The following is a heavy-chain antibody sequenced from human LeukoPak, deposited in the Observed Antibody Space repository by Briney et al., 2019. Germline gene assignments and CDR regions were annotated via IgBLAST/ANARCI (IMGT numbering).Heavy chain of an antibody. CDR1: GFTFDDYA. CDR2: ISWDGGRT. D-gene: IGHD1-1*01. CDR3: AKDRPNWNGLLDY. J-gene: IGHJ4*02. V-gene: IGHV3-43D*03. Sequence: GSLRLCCAASGFTFDDYAMHWVRQAPGKGLEWVSLISWDGGRTYYADSVKGRFTISRDNSKNSLYLQMNSLRAEDTALYYCAKDRPNWNGLLDYWGQGTLVTVSS.